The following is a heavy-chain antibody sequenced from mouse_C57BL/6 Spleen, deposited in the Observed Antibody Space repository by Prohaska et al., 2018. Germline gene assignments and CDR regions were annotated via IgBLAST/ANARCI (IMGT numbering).Heavy chain of an antibody. CDR1: GYTFTSYW. CDR2: IDHSDSYT. J-gene: IGHJ2*01. CDR3: ASSFITTVVARLDY. Sequence: AELVKPGASVKLSCKASGYTFTSYWMQWVKQRPGQGLEWSGEIDHSDSYTNYNQKFKGKAKCTVNKSFSTAYIVLRRLTSEDYAGYYCASSFITTVVARLDYWGQGTTLTVSS. V-gene: IGHV1-50*01. D-gene: IGHD1-1*01.